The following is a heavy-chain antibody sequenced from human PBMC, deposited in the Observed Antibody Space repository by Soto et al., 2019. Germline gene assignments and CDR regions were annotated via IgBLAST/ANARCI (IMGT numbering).Heavy chain of an antibody. CDR3: ARDRSEEYSSSGGFDY. J-gene: IGHJ4*02. CDR1: GFTFSDYY. D-gene: IGHD6-6*01. CDR2: ISSSGSTI. V-gene: IGHV3-11*01. Sequence: GGSLRLSCAASGFTFSDYYMSWIRQAPGKGLEWVSYISSSGSTIYYADSVKGRFTISRDNAKNSLYLQMNSLRAEDTAVYYCARDRSEEYSSSGGFDYWGQGTLVTVSS.